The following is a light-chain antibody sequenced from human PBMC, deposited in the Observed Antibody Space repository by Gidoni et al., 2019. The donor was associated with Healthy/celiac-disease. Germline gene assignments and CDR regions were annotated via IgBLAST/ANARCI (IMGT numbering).Light chain of an antibody. Sequence: QSALTQPASVSGSPGQSIAISCTGTSSDVGCYNYVSWYQQHPGKAPKLMIYEFSNRPSGVSNRLSGSKSGNTASLTISGLQAEDEADYYCSSYTSSSTVVFGGGTKLTVL. CDR3: SSYTSSSTVV. V-gene: IGLV2-14*01. CDR2: EFS. J-gene: IGLJ2*01. CDR1: SSDVGCYNY.